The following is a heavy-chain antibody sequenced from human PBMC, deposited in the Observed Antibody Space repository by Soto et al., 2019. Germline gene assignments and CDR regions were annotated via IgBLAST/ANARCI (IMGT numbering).Heavy chain of an antibody. D-gene: IGHD3-16*01. CDR1: GGTFSRYA. J-gene: IGHJ6*02. V-gene: IGHV1-69*06. CDR3: GFRGNFWGGSCYHHYGLDV. Sequence: QVQLVQSEAEVKKPGSSVKVSCKASGGTFSRYAVSWVRQAPGQGLEWMGRIIPMSGTANYAQKFQGRVTIIADKSTGPTFLGVSSLESGEQAVVYCGFRGNFWGGSCYHHYGLDVWGQGTTVTVSS. CDR2: IIPMSGTA.